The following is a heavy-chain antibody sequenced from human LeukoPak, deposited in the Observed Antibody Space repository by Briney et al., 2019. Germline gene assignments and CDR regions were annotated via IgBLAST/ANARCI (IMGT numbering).Heavy chain of an antibody. D-gene: IGHD3-22*01. Sequence: GGSLRLSCAASGFTFSSYSMKWVRQAPGKGLEWVSSISSSSSYIYYADSVKGRFTISRDNPKNSLYLQMNSLRAEDTAVYYCARGPPLYDSSGPTFQHWGQGTQVTVSS. J-gene: IGHJ1*01. CDR3: ARGPPLYDSSGPTFQH. CDR1: GFTFSSYS. CDR2: ISSSSSYI. V-gene: IGHV3-21*01.